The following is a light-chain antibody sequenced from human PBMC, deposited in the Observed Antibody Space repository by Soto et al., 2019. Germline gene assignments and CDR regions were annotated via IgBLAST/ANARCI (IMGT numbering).Light chain of an antibody. J-gene: IGKJ5*01. CDR3: QQYNNWPLPT. V-gene: IGKV3-15*01. CDR1: QGVSSG. CDR2: DAS. Sequence: EIVMTQSPATLSVSPGERATLSCRASQGVSSGLAWYQQNPGQAPRLLIYDASTRATGIPARFSGSGSGTEFTLTISSLQSEDIAVYYCQQYNNWPLPTFGQGTRLEIK.